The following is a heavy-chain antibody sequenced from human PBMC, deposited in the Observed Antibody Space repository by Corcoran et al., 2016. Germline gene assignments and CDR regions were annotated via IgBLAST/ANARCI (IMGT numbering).Heavy chain of an antibody. Sequence: EVQLVESGGGLVKPGGSLRLSCAASGFTFSNAWMRWVRQAPGKGLQWVGRIKSKTDGGTTDYAAPVKGRFTISRDDSKNTMYLQMNSLKTEDTAVYYCTTDLIFGVVMDVWGQGTTVTVSS. V-gene: IGHV3-15*01. CDR3: TTDLIFGVVMDV. J-gene: IGHJ6*02. CDR1: GFTFSNAW. D-gene: IGHD3-3*01. CDR2: IKSKTDGGTT.